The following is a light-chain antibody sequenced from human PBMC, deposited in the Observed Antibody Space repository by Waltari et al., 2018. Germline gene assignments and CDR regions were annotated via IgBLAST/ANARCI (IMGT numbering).Light chain of an antibody. CDR1: PLPNQY. Sequence: SSELTQPPSVSDFPGQTARLACSGVPLPNQYVYWYQQRPGQAPPLVTYKDTERPAGIPERVSGSTSGTTVTLTITGVQAEDEADYYCQSTDSSSTFYVFGPGTKVTVL. CDR2: KDT. CDR3: QSTDSSSTFYV. J-gene: IGLJ1*01. V-gene: IGLV3-25*03.